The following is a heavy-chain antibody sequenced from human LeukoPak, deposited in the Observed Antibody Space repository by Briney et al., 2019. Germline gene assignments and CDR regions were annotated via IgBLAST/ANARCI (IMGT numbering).Heavy chain of an antibody. J-gene: IGHJ5*02. CDR3: ARAGMEQQLNDP. V-gene: IGHV3-33*01. D-gene: IGHD6-13*01. CDR1: GFTFSSYG. Sequence: PGRSLRLSWAAYGFTFSSYGMHWVRQAPGKGLEWVAVIWYDGSNKYYADSVKGRFTISRDNSKNTLYLQMNSLRAEDTAVYYCARAGMEQQLNDPWGQGTLVTVSS. CDR2: IWYDGSNK.